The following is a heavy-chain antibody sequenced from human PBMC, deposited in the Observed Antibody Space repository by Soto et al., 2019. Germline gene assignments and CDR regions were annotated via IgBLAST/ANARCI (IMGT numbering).Heavy chain of an antibody. D-gene: IGHD6-19*01. Sequence: GGSLRLSCAASGFTFSNAWMNWVRQAPGKGLEWVGRIKSKTDGGTTDYAAPVKGRFTISRDDSKNTLYLQMNSLKTEDTAVYYCTTAETPWQWLPADYYYGMDVWGQGTTVTVSS. CDR3: TTAETPWQWLPADYYYGMDV. CDR2: IKSKTDGGTT. V-gene: IGHV3-15*07. CDR1: GFTFSNAW. J-gene: IGHJ6*02.